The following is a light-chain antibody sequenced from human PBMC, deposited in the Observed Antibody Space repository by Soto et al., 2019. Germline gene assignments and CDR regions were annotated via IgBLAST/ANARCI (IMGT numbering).Light chain of an antibody. CDR1: QSVSSY. Sequence: ANLPRSPEERATLACGASQSVSSYLAWYQQKPGQAPRLLIYDASNRATGIPARFSGSGSGTDFTLTISSLKPEDFAFYYCQQRSKWPLTFGGGTKVDIK. CDR3: QQRSKWPLT. J-gene: IGKJ4*01. CDR2: DAS. V-gene: IGKV3-11*01.